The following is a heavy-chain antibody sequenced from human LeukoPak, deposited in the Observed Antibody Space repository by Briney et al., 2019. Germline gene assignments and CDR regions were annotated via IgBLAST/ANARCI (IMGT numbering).Heavy chain of an antibody. CDR1: GNSISSGDYY. J-gene: IGHJ4*02. CDR2: IYTSGST. Sequence: SQTLSLTCTVSGNSISSGDYYWSWIRQPAGKGLEWIGRIYTSGSTTYNPSLKSRVTISGDTSENQFSLRLSSVTATDTAVYYCARASYSYDISGWVPFDYWGQGTLVTVSS. V-gene: IGHV4-61*02. CDR3: ARASYSYDISGWVPFDY. D-gene: IGHD3-22*01.